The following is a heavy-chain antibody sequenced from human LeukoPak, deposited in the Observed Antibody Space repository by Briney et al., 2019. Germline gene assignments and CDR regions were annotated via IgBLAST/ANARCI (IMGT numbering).Heavy chain of an antibody. CDR1: GGSISSYY. J-gene: IGHJ4*02. V-gene: IGHV4-4*07. CDR3: ARGGTWIQLWDEPEPFDY. CDR2: IYTSGST. D-gene: IGHD5-18*01. Sequence: SETLSLTCTVSGGSISSYYWSWIRQPAGKGLEWIGRIYTSGSTNYNPSLKSRVTMSVDTSKNQFSLKLSSVTAADTAVYYCARGGTWIQLWDEPEPFDYWGQGTLVTVSS.